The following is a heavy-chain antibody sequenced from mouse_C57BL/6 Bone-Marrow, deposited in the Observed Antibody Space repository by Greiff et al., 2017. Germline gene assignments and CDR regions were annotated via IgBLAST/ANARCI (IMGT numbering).Heavy chain of an antibody. Sequence: VQLQQSGAELAKPGASVTLSCKASGYTFTSYWMHWVKQRPGQGLEWIGYINPSSGYTKYNPKFKDKATLTADKSSSTAYMQLSSLTYEDSAVYYCARSSLYDGYYVGFAYWGQGTLVTVSA. CDR1: GYTFTSYW. V-gene: IGHV1-7*01. CDR2: INPSSGYT. D-gene: IGHD2-3*01. J-gene: IGHJ3*01. CDR3: ARSSLYDGYYVGFAY.